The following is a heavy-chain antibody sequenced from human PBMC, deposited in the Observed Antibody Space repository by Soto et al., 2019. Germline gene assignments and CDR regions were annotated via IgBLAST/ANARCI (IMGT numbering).Heavy chain of an antibody. D-gene: IGHD6-13*01. CDR1: GYTFTSYG. Sequence: ASVKVSCKASGYTFTSYGISWVRQAPVQGLEWMGWISAYNGNTNYAQKLQGRVTMTTDTSTSTAYMELRSLRSDDTAVYYCEIACQVAAAEIYYDMDVWGKGTSVTVSS. J-gene: IGHJ6*03. CDR3: EIACQVAAAEIYYDMDV. V-gene: IGHV1-18*01. CDR2: ISAYNGNT.